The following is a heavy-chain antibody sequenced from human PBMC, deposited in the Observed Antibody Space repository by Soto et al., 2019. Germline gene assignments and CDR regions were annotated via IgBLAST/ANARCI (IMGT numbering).Heavy chain of an antibody. D-gene: IGHD2-21*01. J-gene: IGHJ4*01. V-gene: IGHV3-15*07. CDR1: GFTFSNAW. CDR3: TTDSYISSIIVRFDY. CDR2: VKSKTDGGTT. Sequence: GGSLRLSCAASGFTFSNAWINWVRQTPGKGLEWVGRVKSKTDGGTTDFAAPVKGRFAISRDDSKNMVYLEMNSLKTEDTAIYYCTTDSYISSIIVRFDYWGHGTLVTVSS.